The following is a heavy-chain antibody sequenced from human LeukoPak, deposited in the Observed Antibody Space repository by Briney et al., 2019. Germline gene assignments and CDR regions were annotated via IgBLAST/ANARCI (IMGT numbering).Heavy chain of an antibody. V-gene: IGHV3-48*03. D-gene: IGHD3-10*01. CDR3: ARSPNYKGYFDY. J-gene: IGHJ4*02. CDR1: GFTFNSFE. CDR2: ISSGAATI. Sequence: PGGSLRLSRAASGFTFNSFEMNWVRQAPGKGLEWVSSISSGAATIYYADSVKGRFTISRDNAKNSLYLQMNSLRAEDTAVYYCARSPNYKGYFDYWGQGTLVTVSS.